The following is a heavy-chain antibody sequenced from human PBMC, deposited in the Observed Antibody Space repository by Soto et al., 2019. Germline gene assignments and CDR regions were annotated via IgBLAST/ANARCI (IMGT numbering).Heavy chain of an antibody. CDR1: GFTFSSYS. CDR3: AREWLIVRGVRPDLYYYYMDV. CDR2: ISSSSSTI. J-gene: IGHJ6*03. Sequence: GGSLRLSCAASGFTFSSYSMNWDRQAPGKGLEWVSYISSSSSTIYYADSVKGRFTISRDNAKNSLYLQMNSLRAEDTAVYYCAREWLIVRGVRPDLYYYYMDVWGKGTTVTVSS. V-gene: IGHV3-48*01. D-gene: IGHD3-10*02.